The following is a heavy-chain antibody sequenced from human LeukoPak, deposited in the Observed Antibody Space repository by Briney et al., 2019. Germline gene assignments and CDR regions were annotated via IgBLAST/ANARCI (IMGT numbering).Heavy chain of an antibody. CDR3: ARGSRAQGNAFDI. CDR2: INSDGSST. J-gene: IGHJ3*02. CDR1: GFTFSIYW. D-gene: IGHD3-10*01. Sequence: RSGGSLRLXCAASGFTFSIYWIHWVRQAPGKGRVCVSRINSDGSSTSYADSVKGRFTISRDNAKNTLYRQMNIRMPEDRSVFYCARGSRAQGNAFDIWGQGTMVTVSS. V-gene: IGHV3-74*01.